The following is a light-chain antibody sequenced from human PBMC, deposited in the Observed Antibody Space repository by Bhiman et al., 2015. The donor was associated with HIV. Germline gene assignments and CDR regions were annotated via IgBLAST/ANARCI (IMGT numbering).Light chain of an antibody. CDR1: KLGDKF. CDR3: QAWVSNTEV. V-gene: IGLV3-1*01. CDR2: QDD. J-gene: IGLJ1*01. Sequence: CDLTQPPSVSVSPGQTASITCSGDKLGDKFASWYQQKAGQSPVLVIYQDDKRPSGIPERFSGSNSGNTATLTISGTQAMDEADYYCQAWVSNTEVFGTGTKVTVL.